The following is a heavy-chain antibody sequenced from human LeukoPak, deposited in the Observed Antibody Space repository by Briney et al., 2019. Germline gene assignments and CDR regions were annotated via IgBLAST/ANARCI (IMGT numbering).Heavy chain of an antibody. CDR3: ARIRGGAHFGMDA. Sequence: GRSLRLSCAASGFSVSSNYMSWVRQAPGKGLEWVGRSRNKVMSYTTQYAASVKDRFTISRDDSKNSLYLDMNSLKIEDTAVYYCARIRGGAHFGMDAWGQGTTVTVSS. CDR1: GFSVSSNY. D-gene: IGHD3-10*01. J-gene: IGHJ6*02. V-gene: IGHV3-72*01. CDR2: SRNKVMSYTT.